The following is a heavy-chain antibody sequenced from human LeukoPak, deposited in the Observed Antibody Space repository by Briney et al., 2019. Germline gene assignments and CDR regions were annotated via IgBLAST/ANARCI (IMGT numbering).Heavy chain of an antibody. J-gene: IGHJ5*02. CDR2: IYYSGST. V-gene: IGHV4-39*07. CDR3: AKGNGVSGYSDDWFDP. D-gene: IGHD6-25*01. Sequence: SETLSLTCTVSGGSISSSNYYWGWIRQPPGTGLEWIGSIYYSGSTYYNPSLKSRVTISVDTSKNQFSLKLSSVTAADTAVYYCAKGNGVSGYSDDWFDPWDQGTLVTVSS. CDR1: GGSISSSNYY.